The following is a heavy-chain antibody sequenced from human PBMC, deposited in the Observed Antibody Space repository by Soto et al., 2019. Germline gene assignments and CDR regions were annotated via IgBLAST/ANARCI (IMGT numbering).Heavy chain of an antibody. J-gene: IGHJ4*02. D-gene: IGHD3-16*01. CDR3: AKDRRAGGNSAFYFDF. CDR1: GFKFSNYA. Sequence: PPGGSLRLSCAASGFKFSNYAMSWVRQAPGKGLEWVSLISATGGGTYYADSVKGRFTISRDNSHNTLYLQVHSLTAEDTAVYYCAKDRRAGGNSAFYFDFWGQGAQVTVSS. CDR2: ISATGGGT. V-gene: IGHV3-23*01.